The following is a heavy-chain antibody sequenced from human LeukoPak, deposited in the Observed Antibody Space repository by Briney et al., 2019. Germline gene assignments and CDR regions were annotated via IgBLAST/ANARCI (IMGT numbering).Heavy chain of an antibody. J-gene: IGHJ4*02. CDR2: ISSSSSYI. V-gene: IGHV3-21*01. CDR3: ARDPNMVITYLFGY. CDR1: GFTFSSYS. Sequence: GGSLRLSCAASGFTFSSYSMNWVRQAPGKGLEWVSSISSSSSYIYYADSVKGRFTISRDNAKNSLFLQMNSLRAEDTAVYYCARDPNMVITYLFGYWGQGTLVTVSS. D-gene: IGHD4/OR15-4a*01.